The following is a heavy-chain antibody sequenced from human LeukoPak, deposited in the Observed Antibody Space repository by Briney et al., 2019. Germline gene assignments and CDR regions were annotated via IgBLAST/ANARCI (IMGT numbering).Heavy chain of an antibody. V-gene: IGHV3-23*01. J-gene: IGHJ4*02. CDR2: ISGSGGST. CDR1: GFTFSSYA. D-gene: IGHD3-3*01. CDR3: AFLPYDQSWYYFDY. Sequence: PGGSLRLSCAASGFTFSSYAMSWVRQAPGKGLEWVSAISGSGGSTYYADSVKGRFTISRDNSKNTLYLQMNSLRAEDTAVYYCAFLPYDQSWYYFDYWGQGTLVTVSS.